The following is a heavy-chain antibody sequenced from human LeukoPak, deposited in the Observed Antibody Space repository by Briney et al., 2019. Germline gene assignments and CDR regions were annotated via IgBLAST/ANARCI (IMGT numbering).Heavy chain of an antibody. CDR3: AKGGYYDVWRAYDH. V-gene: IGHV3-30*18. Sequence: PGGSLRLSCAASGLIFSNYGMHWVRQAPGKGLQWVAFISYDGNTKYFGDSVQGRFTVSRDNSENTLYLQMNSLRADDSAVYFCAKGGYYDVWRAYDHWGQGTLVTVSS. CDR2: ISYDGNTK. D-gene: IGHD3-3*01. J-gene: IGHJ4*02. CDR1: GLIFSNYG.